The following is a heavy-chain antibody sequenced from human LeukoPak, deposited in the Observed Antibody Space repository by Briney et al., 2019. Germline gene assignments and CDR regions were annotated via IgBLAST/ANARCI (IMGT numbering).Heavy chain of an antibody. CDR3: AKSPSGGRYYFDY. D-gene: IGHD3-16*01. CDR2: ITSSSNYI. J-gene: IGHJ4*02. V-gene: IGHV3-21*01. CDR1: GFSFSGYN. Sequence: GGSLRLSCADSGFSFSGYNMNWVRQAPGKGLEWVSSITSSSNYIYYADSVKGRCTISRDNAKNSLYLQMNSLRAEDTAVYYCAKSPSGGRYYFDYWGPGTLVTVSS.